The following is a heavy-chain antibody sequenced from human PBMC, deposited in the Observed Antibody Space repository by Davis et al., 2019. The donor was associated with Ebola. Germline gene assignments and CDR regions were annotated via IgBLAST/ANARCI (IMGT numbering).Heavy chain of an antibody. Sequence: ASVKVSCKASGYTFTSYYMHWVRQAPGQGLEWMGWINPNSGGTNYAQKFQGWVTMTRDTSISTAYMELSRLRSDDTAVYYCARASVAGTAHYYGMDVWGQGTTVTVSS. J-gene: IGHJ6*02. CDR2: INPNSGGT. CDR3: ARASVAGTAHYYGMDV. D-gene: IGHD6-19*01. CDR1: GYTFTSYY. V-gene: IGHV1-2*04.